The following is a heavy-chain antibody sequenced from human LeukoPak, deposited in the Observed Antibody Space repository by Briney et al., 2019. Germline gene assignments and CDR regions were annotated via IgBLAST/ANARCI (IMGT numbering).Heavy chain of an antibody. V-gene: IGHV3-11*01. Sequence: PGGSLRLSCAASGFTFSDYYMSWIRQAPGKGLEWVSYISSSGSTIYYADSVKGRFTISRDNAKNSLYLQMNSLRAEDTAVYYCARDGFTDFWSGIYDAFDIWGQGTMVTVSS. CDR3: ARDGFTDFWSGIYDAFDI. D-gene: IGHD3-3*01. J-gene: IGHJ3*02. CDR1: GFTFSDYY. CDR2: ISSSGSTI.